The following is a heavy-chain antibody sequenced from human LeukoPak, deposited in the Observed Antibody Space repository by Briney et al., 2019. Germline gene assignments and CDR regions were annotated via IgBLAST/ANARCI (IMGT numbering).Heavy chain of an antibody. CDR2: IYTSGST. CDR1: GGSFSVYY. Sequence: PSETLSLTCAVYGGSFSVYYWSWIRQPAGKGLEWIGRIYTSGSTNYNPSLKSRVTMSVDTSKNQFSLKLSSVTAADTAVYYCARDPRYGYNFDYYYGMDVWGQGTTVTVSS. V-gene: IGHV4-4*07. J-gene: IGHJ6*02. D-gene: IGHD5-24*01. CDR3: ARDPRYGYNFDYYYGMDV.